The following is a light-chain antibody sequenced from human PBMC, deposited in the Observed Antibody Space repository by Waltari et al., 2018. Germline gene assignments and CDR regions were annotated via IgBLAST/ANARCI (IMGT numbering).Light chain of an antibody. V-gene: IGKV3-15*01. Sequence: EIVMAQSPVTLSVSPGERATLSCRASQSVSSNLAWYQQKPGQAPRLLIYGASTRATGIPARFSGSGSGTEFTLTISSLQSEDFAVYYCQQYDAWPPFTFGPGTKVGIK. J-gene: IGKJ3*01. CDR1: QSVSSN. CDR3: QQYDAWPPFT. CDR2: GAS.